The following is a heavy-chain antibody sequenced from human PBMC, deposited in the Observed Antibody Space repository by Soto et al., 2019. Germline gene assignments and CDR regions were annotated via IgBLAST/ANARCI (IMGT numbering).Heavy chain of an antibody. J-gene: IGHJ3*02. D-gene: IGHD3-22*01. CDR1: GGSISSSSYY. Sequence: QLQLQESGPGLVKPSETLSLTCTVSGGSISSSSYYWGWIRQPPGKGLEWIGSIYYSGSTYYNPSLKSRVVMSAYTXXTXCXXGLSSVTAAGTAMNFCASQRTCYYDRSRYYIAFNIWGPGPMVTASS. V-gene: IGHV4-39*02. CDR3: ASQRTCYYDRSRYYIAFNI. CDR2: IYYSGST.